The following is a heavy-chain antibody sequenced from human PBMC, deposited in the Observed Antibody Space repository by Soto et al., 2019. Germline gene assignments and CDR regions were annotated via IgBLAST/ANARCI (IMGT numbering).Heavy chain of an antibody. Sequence: GESLKISCKGSGYNFAGYWIAWVRQMPGKGLELMGIIYPSDSDTRYRPSFQGQVTISADRSISSAYLQWSSLRASDTAMYYCARGGVSTRNFDFWGQGTPVTVSS. D-gene: IGHD3-3*01. CDR3: ARGGVSTRNFDF. CDR2: IYPSDSDT. J-gene: IGHJ4*02. V-gene: IGHV5-51*01. CDR1: GYNFAGYW.